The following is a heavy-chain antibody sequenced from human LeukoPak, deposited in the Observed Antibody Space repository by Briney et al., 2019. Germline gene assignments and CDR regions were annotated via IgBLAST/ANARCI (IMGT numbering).Heavy chain of an antibody. CDR2: ISYDGSNK. CDR3: AKESGAYCSGGSCYPFDY. J-gene: IGHJ4*02. Sequence: PGRSLRLSCAASGFTFSSYAMHWVRQAPGKGLEWVAVISYDGSNKYYADSVKGRFTISRDNSKNTLYLQMNSLRAEDTAVYYCAKESGAYCSGGSCYPFDYWGQGTLVTVSS. CDR1: GFTFSSYA. D-gene: IGHD2-15*01. V-gene: IGHV3-30-3*01.